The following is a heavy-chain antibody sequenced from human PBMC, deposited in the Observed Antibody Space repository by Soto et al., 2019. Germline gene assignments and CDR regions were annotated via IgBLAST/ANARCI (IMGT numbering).Heavy chain of an antibody. CDR2: ISYDGSNK. V-gene: IGHV3-30-3*01. Sequence: QVQLVESGGGVVQPGRSLRLSCAASGFTFSSYAMHWVRQAPGKGLEWVAVISYDGSNKYYADSVKGRFTISRDNSENTLYLQMNSLRAEDTAVYYCARADYYDSSGHFDYWGQGTLVTVSS. CDR1: GFTFSSYA. D-gene: IGHD3-22*01. J-gene: IGHJ4*02. CDR3: ARADYYDSSGHFDY.